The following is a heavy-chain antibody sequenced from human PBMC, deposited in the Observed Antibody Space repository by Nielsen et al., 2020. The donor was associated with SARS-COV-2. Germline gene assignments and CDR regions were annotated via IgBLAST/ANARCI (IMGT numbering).Heavy chain of an antibody. D-gene: IGHD2-15*01. Sequence: ASVKVSCKASGYTFTDYYIHWVRQAPGQGLEWMGVIYPSVGSTIYAQKFQGRVSMTRDTSTSTVSMELRSLRSEDTAVYYCARESSCGGGNCHLDSWGQGSLVTVSS. CDR1: GYTFTDYY. CDR2: IYPSVGST. V-gene: IGHV1-46*01. CDR3: ARESSCGGGNCHLDS. J-gene: IGHJ4*02.